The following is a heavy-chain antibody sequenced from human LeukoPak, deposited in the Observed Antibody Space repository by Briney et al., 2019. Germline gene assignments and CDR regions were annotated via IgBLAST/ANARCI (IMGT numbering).Heavy chain of an antibody. CDR3: ARELPVGYGDYPAGLFDY. J-gene: IGHJ4*02. D-gene: IGHD4-17*01. V-gene: IGHV4-59*01. CDR1: GGSISSYY. Sequence: SETLSLTCTVSGGSISSYYWSWIRQPPGKGLEWIGYIYYSGSTNYNPSLKSRVTISVDASKNQFSLKLSSVTAADTAVYYCARELPVGYGDYPAGLFDYWGQGTLVTVSS. CDR2: IYYSGST.